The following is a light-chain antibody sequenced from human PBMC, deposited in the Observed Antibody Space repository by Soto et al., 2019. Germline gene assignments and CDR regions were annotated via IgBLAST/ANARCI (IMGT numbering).Light chain of an antibody. V-gene: IGKV1-39*01. J-gene: IGKJ3*01. CDR3: QQSYSTPPT. CDR1: QSISNY. Sequence: DIQMTQSPSSLSASVGDRVTITCRASQSISNYLNWYQQKPGKAPKLLIYAASSLQSGVPSRFSGSGSGTDFTLTITSLQPEDFATYYCQQSYSTPPTFVPGTKLDVK. CDR2: AAS.